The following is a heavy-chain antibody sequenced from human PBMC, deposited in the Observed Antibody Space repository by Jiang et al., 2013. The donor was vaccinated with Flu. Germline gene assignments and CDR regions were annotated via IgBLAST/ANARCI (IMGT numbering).Heavy chain of an antibody. J-gene: IGHJ4*02. D-gene: IGHD3-22*01. V-gene: IGHV3-9*01. CDR3: AKDTSLYDSSGCFDY. CDR2: ISWNSGSI. CDR1: GFTFDDYA. Sequence: EVQLLESGGGLVQPGRSLRLSCAASGFTFDDYAMHWVRQAPGKGLEWVSGISWNSGSIGYADSVKGRFTISRDNAKNSLYLQMNSLRAEDTALYYCAKDTSLYDSSGCFDYWGQGTLVTVSS.